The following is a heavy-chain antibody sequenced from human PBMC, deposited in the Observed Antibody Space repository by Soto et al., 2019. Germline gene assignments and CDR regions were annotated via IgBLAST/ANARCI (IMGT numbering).Heavy chain of an antibody. CDR1: GGTFSSYA. J-gene: IGHJ5*02. CDR2: IIPIFGTA. D-gene: IGHD3-10*01. CDR3: ARTGLYGSGSYYWFDP. V-gene: IGHV1-69*06. Sequence: SVKVSCKASGGTFSSYAISWVRQAPGQGLEWMGGIIPIFGTANYAQKFQGRVTITADKSTSTAYMELSSLRSEDTAVYYCARTGLYGSGSYYWFDPWGQGTLVTVSS.